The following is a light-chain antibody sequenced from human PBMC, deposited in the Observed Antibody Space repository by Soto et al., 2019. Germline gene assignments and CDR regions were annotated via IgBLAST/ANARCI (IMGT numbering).Light chain of an antibody. V-gene: IGKV3-20*01. CDR2: GAS. Sequence: EIVLTQSPGTLSLSPGERATLSCRASQSVLGNYLAWYQQQPGQTPRLLIYGASSRATGIPERFSGSGSGTDFTLTISRLEPEDFAVYYCQQYGSSPLVTFGPGTKVDIK. CDR3: QQYGSSPLVT. J-gene: IGKJ3*01. CDR1: QSVLGNY.